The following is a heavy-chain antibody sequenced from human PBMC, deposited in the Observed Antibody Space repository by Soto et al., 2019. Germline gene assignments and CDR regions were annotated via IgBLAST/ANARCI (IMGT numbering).Heavy chain of an antibody. J-gene: IGHJ6*02. D-gene: IGHD6-19*01. CDR2: ISGSGGST. CDR1: GFTFSSYA. CDR3: AKGLEQWRPYYYGMDV. V-gene: IGHV3-23*01. Sequence: GGSLRLSCAASGFTFSSYAMSWVRQAPGKGLEWVSAISGSGGSTYYADSVKGRFTISRDNSKNTLYLQMNSLRAEDTAVYYCAKGLEQWRPYYYGMDVWGQGTTVTVSS.